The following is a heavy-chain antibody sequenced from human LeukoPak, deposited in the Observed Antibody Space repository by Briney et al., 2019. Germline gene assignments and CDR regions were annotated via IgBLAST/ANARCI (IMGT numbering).Heavy chain of an antibody. J-gene: IGHJ3*02. V-gene: IGHV1-69*06. Sequence: SVKVSCKASGGTFSSYAISWVRQAPGQGLEWMGGIIPIFGTANYAQKFQGRVTITADKSTSTAYMELSSLRSEDTAVYYCARGGSGSYDAFDIWGQGTMVTVSS. CDR3: ARGGSGSYDAFDI. CDR2: IIPIFGTA. D-gene: IGHD1-26*01. CDR1: GGTFSSYA.